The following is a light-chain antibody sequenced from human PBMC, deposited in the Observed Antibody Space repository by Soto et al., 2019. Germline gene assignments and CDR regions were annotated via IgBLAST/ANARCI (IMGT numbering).Light chain of an antibody. CDR2: EAS. J-gene: IGKJ4*01. CDR3: QQANSFPLT. Sequence: DIQMTQSPSSVSASVGDRVTITCRASQGVNTWLAWYQKKPGKAPELLVYEASSLHSGVPSRFSGSGSVTDFTLTISSLQPEDCATYDCQQANSFPLTFGGGTKVEVQ. V-gene: IGKV1-12*01. CDR1: QGVNTW.